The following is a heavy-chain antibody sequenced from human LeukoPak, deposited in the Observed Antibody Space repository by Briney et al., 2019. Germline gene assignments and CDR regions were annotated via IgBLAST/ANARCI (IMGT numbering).Heavy chain of an antibody. D-gene: IGHD3-10*01. CDR1: GFSFSSYA. CDR3: AKYYYGSGKYFDY. CDR2: VTGGGDNT. V-gene: IGHV3-23*01. J-gene: IGHJ4*02. Sequence: GGSLRLSCEASGFSFSSYAMSWGRQAPGKGLEWVSSVTGGGDNTYYADSVKGRFTISRDNAKNTLYLQMNSLRVEDTAVYYCAKYYYGSGKYFDYWGQGTLVTVSS.